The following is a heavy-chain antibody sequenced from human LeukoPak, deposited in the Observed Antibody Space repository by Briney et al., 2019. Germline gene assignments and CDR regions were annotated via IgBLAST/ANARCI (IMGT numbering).Heavy chain of an antibody. D-gene: IGHD3-22*01. CDR3: ATDPGDSSCYYYFDC. CDR1: GYTFTGYD. CDR2: INPNSGGT. J-gene: IGHJ4*02. V-gene: IGHV1-2*02. Sequence: ASVAVSCKASGYTFTGYDMHWVRQAPGQGLEWMGWINPNSGGTNYAQKFQGSVTMTRDTSISTAYMELSRLRSDVTPVYYCATDPGDSSCYYYFDCWGQGTLVTVSS.